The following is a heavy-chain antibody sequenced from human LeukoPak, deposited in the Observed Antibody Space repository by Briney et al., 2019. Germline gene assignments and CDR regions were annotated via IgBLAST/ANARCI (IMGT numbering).Heavy chain of an antibody. CDR3: ARGGEEVAAAYYFDY. D-gene: IGHD6-13*01. V-gene: IGHV1-2*02. J-gene: IGHJ4*02. Sequence: GASVKVSCKASGYTFTGYYMHWVRQAPGQGLEWMGWINPNSGGTNYAQKFQGRVTMTRDTSISTAYMELSRLRSDDTAVYYCARGGEEVAAAYYFDYWGQGTLVTVSS. CDR1: GYTFTGYY. CDR2: INPNSGGT.